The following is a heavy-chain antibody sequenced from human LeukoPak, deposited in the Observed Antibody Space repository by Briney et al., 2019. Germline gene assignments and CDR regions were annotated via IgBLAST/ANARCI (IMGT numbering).Heavy chain of an antibody. Sequence: GGSLRLSCAASGLTVSSSYMSWVRQAPGKGLEWVSAISDSGSYTYDADSVKGRFAISRDNSKSTLFLQMNSLRAEDTAVYYCVKQLGYCSDGSCYFDFWGQGSLVTVSS. CDR2: ISDSGSYT. J-gene: IGHJ4*02. CDR3: VKQLGYCSDGSCYFDF. V-gene: IGHV3-23*01. D-gene: IGHD2-15*01. CDR1: GLTVSSSY.